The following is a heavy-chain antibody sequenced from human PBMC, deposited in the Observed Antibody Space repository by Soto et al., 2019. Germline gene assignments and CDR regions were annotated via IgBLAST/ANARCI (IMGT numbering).Heavy chain of an antibody. Sequence: ASVKVSCKASGYTFTSYGISWVRQAPGQGLEWMGWISAYNGNTNYAQKLQGRVTITRDTSASTAYMELSSLRSEDTAVYYCASEYYFDSSGYYYGMDVWGQGTTVTVSS. V-gene: IGHV1-18*01. J-gene: IGHJ6*02. CDR1: GYTFTSYG. CDR3: ASEYYFDSSGYYYGMDV. D-gene: IGHD3-22*01. CDR2: ISAYNGNT.